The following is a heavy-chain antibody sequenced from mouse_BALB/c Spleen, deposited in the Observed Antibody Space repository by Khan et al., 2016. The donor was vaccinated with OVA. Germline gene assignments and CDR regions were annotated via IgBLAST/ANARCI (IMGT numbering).Heavy chain of an antibody. CDR1: GFTFSNYV. Sequence: EVELVESGGVLVKPGGSLKLSCAASGFTFSNYVMSWVRQTPEKRLEWVATISSGGSSTYYPDSVKGRITISRDNDKNNLYLQVSSLRSEDTAISYCTRHPPYDYGAMDYWGQGTSVTVSS. D-gene: IGHD2-4*01. V-gene: IGHV5-9-2*01. CDR3: TRHPPYDYGAMDY. J-gene: IGHJ4*01. CDR2: ISSGGSST.